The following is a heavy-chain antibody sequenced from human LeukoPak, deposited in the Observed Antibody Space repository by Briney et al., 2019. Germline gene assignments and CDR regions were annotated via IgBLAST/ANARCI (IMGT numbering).Heavy chain of an antibody. CDR3: ARDLMVRGVIVNWFDP. D-gene: IGHD3-10*01. CDR1: GYTFTSYG. J-gene: IGHJ5*02. V-gene: IGHV1-2*02. Sequence: ASVKVSCKASGYTFTSYGISWVRQAPGQGLEWMGWINPNSGGTNYAQKFQGRVTMTRDTSISTAYMELSRLTSDDTAMYYCARDLMVRGVIVNWFDPWGQGTLVTVSS. CDR2: INPNSGGT.